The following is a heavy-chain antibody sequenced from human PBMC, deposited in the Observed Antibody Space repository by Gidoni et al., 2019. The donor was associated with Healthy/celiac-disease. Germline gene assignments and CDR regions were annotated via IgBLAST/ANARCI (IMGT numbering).Heavy chain of an antibody. D-gene: IGHD3-10*01. J-gene: IGHJ5*02. CDR3: AKDPGELWFGELPWAVPINWFDP. CDR2: ISGGGGST. CDR1: GFTFSSYA. Sequence: EVQLLEAGGGLVQPGGSLRLSCAASGFTFSSYAMSWVRQAPGKGLEWVSAISGGGGSTYYADSVKGRFTISRDKSKNTLYLQMNSLRAEDTAVYYCAKDPGELWFGELPWAVPINWFDPWGQGTLVTVSS. V-gene: IGHV3-23*01.